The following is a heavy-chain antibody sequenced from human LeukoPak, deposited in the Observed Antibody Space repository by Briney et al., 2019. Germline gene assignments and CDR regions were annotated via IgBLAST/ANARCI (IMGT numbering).Heavy chain of an antibody. CDR3: ARWGRDIVVVPAASSAYYYYYYMDV. CDR1: GFTFSSYW. D-gene: IGHD2-2*01. V-gene: IGHV3-7*01. J-gene: IGHJ6*03. CDR2: IKQDGSEK. Sequence: GGSLRLSCAPSGFTFSSYWMSWVRQAPGKGLEWVANIKQDGSEKYYVDSVKGRFTISRDNAKNSLYLQMNSLRAEDTAVYYCARWGRDIVVVPAASSAYYYYYYMDVWGKGTTVTISS.